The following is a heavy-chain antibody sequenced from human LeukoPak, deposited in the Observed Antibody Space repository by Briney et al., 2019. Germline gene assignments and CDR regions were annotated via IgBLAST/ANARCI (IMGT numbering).Heavy chain of an antibody. CDR1: GFTFSWST. Sequence: GGCLRPSCVVSGFTFSWSTMTWVRQAPGEGPEWVAKMKEDGTEIHYVDSVKGRFTISRDNAKNSLYLQMNSLRVEDTAVYYCATGGAPGGRFENWGQGMLVTVSS. J-gene: IGHJ4*02. CDR3: ATGGAPGGRFEN. CDR2: MKEDGTEI. V-gene: IGHV3-7*01. D-gene: IGHD1-26*01.